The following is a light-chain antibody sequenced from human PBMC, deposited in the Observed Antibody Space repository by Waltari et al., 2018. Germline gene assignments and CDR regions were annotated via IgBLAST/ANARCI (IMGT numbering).Light chain of an antibody. Sequence: QSALTQPASVSGSPGQAITISCTGSHSDIGGYKYASWYQHHPGKALQLIISEVSNRPSGVSSRFSGFKSGNTASLTISGLQADDEADYYCASYTSSSTVIFGGGTKLTVL. J-gene: IGLJ2*01. CDR3: ASYTSSSTVI. V-gene: IGLV2-14*01. CDR1: HSDIGGYKY. CDR2: EVS.